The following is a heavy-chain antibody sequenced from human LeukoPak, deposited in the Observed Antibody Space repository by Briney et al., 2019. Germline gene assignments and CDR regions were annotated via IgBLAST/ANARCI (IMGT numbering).Heavy chain of an antibody. CDR1: GGSISSYY. Sequence: SETLSLTCTVSGGSISSYYWSWIRQPPGKGLEWIGYIYYSGSTNYNPSLKSRVTISVDTSKNQFSLKLSSVTAADTAVYYCARSMGSSWYNYWGQGTLVTVSS. V-gene: IGHV4-59*01. D-gene: IGHD6-13*01. CDR3: ARSMGSSWYNY. CDR2: IYYSGST. J-gene: IGHJ4*02.